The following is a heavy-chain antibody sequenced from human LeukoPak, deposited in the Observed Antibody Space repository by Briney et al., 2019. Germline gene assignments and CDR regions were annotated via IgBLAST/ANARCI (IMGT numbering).Heavy chain of an antibody. Sequence: PGGSLRLSCAASGFTFSDYYMSWLRQAPGKGLEWVSYISSSSSNRNYADSVKGRFTISRDNAKNSLYLQMNSLRAEDTAVYYCARAQYYLDSWGQGTLVTVSS. CDR1: GFTFSDYY. J-gene: IGHJ4*02. V-gene: IGHV3-11*06. CDR3: ARAQYYLDS. CDR2: ISSSSSNR.